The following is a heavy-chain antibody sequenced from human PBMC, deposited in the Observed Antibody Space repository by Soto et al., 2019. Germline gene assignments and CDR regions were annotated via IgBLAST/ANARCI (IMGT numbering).Heavy chain of an antibody. CDR1: GYTLTELS. V-gene: IGHV1-24*01. D-gene: IGHD2-21*02. Sequence: VSCKVSGYTLTELSMHWVRQAPGKGLEWMGGFDPEDGETIYAQKFQGRVTMTEDTSTDTAYMELSSLRSEDTAVYYCATAAPEPCGGDCYLPSVWFDPWGQGTLVTVSS. CDR2: FDPEDGET. J-gene: IGHJ5*02. CDR3: ATAAPEPCGGDCYLPSVWFDP.